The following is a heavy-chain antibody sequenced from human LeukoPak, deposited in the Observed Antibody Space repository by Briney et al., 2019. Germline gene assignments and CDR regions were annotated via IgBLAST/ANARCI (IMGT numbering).Heavy chain of an antibody. Sequence: GGSLRLSCGVSGFTFSSYGMHWVRQAPGKGLEWVAYIRYDGSNRHYADSVKGRFTISRDNSKNTLYLQMNSLRAEDTAVYYCAKAGAVVVVAAKYFDYWGQGTLVTVSS. CDR1: GFTFSSYG. CDR3: AKAGAVVVVAAKYFDY. D-gene: IGHD2-15*01. CDR2: IRYDGSNR. V-gene: IGHV3-30*02. J-gene: IGHJ4*02.